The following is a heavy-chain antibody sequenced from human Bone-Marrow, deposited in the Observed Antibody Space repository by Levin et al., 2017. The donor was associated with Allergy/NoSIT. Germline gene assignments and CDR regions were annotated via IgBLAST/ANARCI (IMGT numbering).Heavy chain of an antibody. J-gene: IGHJ4*02. D-gene: IGHD5-18*01. Sequence: GESLKISCAASGFTFSSYWMHWVRQAPGKGLVWVSRINSDGSSTSYADSVKGRFTISRDNAKNTLYLQMNSLRAEDTAVYYCARVEEGIQLWFFDYWGQGTLVTVSS. CDR2: INSDGSST. CDR3: ARVEEGIQLWFFDY. CDR1: GFTFSSYW. V-gene: IGHV3-74*01.